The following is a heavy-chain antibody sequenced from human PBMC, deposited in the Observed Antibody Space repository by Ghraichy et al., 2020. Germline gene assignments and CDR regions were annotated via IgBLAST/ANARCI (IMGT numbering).Heavy chain of an antibody. CDR2: INPNSGGT. V-gene: IGHV1-2*06. CDR3: ARGLLKLELRRWWFDP. Sequence: ASVKVSCKASGYTFTGYYMHWVRQAPGQGLEWMGRINPNSGGTNYAQKFQGRVTMTRDTSISTAYMELSRLRSDDTAVYYCARGLLKLELRRWWFDPWGQGTLVTVSS. D-gene: IGHD1-7*01. CDR1: GYTFTGYY. J-gene: IGHJ5*02.